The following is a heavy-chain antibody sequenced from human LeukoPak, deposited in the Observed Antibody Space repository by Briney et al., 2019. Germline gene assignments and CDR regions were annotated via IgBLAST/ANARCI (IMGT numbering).Heavy chain of an antibody. V-gene: IGHV3-7*01. CDR1: GLTFSNYW. CDR2: IKEDGSEK. Sequence: GGSLRHSCAASGLTFSNYWMSWVRQAPGKGLEWVANIKEDGSEKYYGDSVRGRFTISRDNAKSSLNLQMSSLRADDTAVYYCARHGRHNFDYWGQGTLVTVSS. D-gene: IGHD5-24*01. J-gene: IGHJ4*02. CDR3: ARHGRHNFDY.